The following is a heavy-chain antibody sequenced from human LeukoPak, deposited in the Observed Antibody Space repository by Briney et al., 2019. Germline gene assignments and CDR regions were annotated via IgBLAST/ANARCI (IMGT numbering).Heavy chain of an antibody. Sequence: PSETLSLTCGVSGGSISNTNWWTWFRQPPGKGLEWIGEVNLQGSTNYNPSLKSRVAISVDKSENHISLKLTSETAADTAVYYCAREGGPYRPLDYSGQGTLVTVAS. CDR2: VNLQGST. CDR3: AREGGPYRPLDY. J-gene: IGHJ4*02. CDR1: GGSISNTNW. V-gene: IGHV4-4*02.